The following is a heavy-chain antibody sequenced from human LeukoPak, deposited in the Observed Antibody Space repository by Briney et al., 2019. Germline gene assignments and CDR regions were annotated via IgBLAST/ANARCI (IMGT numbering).Heavy chain of an antibody. CDR3: ARSRTYSQMVHYFDY. CDR2: IWFDGTHK. D-gene: IGHD3-10*01. J-gene: IGHJ4*02. V-gene: IGHV3-33*08. CDR1: GLIFSSHA. Sequence: PGRSLRLSCAASGLIFSSHAMHWVRQAPGKGLEWVAVIWFDGTHKYYADSVKGRFTISRDNSKNTLYVQMNSLRAEDTAVYYCARSRTYSQMVHYFDYWGQGTLVTVSS.